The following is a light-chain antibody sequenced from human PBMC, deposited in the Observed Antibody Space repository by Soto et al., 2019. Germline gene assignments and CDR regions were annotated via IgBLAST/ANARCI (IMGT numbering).Light chain of an antibody. Sequence: EIVLTQSPGTLSLSPGERATLSCRASQSVSGTYLAWYQQKPGQAPRLLIYGASSRATGIPDRFSGSGSGTDFTLTISRLEPEDFAVYYCQLYGSSPLYTFGQGTKLEIQ. V-gene: IGKV3-20*01. CDR2: GAS. CDR3: QLYGSSPLYT. J-gene: IGKJ2*01. CDR1: QSVSGTY.